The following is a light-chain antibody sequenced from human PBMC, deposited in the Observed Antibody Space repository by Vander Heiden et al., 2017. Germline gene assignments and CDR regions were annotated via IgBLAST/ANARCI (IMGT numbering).Light chain of an antibody. J-gene: IGLJ2*01. V-gene: IGLV6-57*01. Sequence: NFMLTQPHSVSESPAQTVTISCTRSTGSIANNYVQWYRQRPGRSPTIVIYEDKKRPSGVPDRFSGSIDSSSNSASLTISGLKTEDEADYYCQSYDMSNLVVFGGGTELTVL. CDR3: QSYDMSNLVV. CDR1: TGSIANNY. CDR2: EDK.